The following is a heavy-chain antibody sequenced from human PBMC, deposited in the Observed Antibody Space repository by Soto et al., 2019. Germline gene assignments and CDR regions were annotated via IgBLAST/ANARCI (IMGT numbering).Heavy chain of an antibody. Sequence: SGPTLVNPTETLTLTCAFPGFSLTTSGVGVGWIRQPPGKALEWLAVVYWNDDKRYRPSLRSRLNITKDTSKNQVVLTITNMDPVDTATYCCLHSVTSPYSHEKYTSWYVSYWYDRWGQGPLVAVGS. V-gene: IGHV2-5*01. CDR2: VYWNDDK. CDR1: GFSLTTSGVG. D-gene: IGHD6-13*01. CDR3: LHSVTSPYSHEKYTSWYVSYWYDR. J-gene: IGHJ5*02.